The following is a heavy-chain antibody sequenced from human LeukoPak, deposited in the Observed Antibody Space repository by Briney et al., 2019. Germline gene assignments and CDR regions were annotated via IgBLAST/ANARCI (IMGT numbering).Heavy chain of an antibody. J-gene: IGHJ6*03. CDR3: ARGQGYCSSISCYTISDYYYYYMDV. Sequence: ASVKVSCKASGGTFSSYAISWVRQAPGQGLEWMGGIIPIFGTANYAQKFQGRVTITADESTSTAYMELSSLRSEDTAVYYCARGQGYCSSISCYTISDYYYYYMDVWGKGTTVTVSS. V-gene: IGHV1-69*13. CDR2: IIPIFGTA. D-gene: IGHD2-2*02. CDR1: GGTFSSYA.